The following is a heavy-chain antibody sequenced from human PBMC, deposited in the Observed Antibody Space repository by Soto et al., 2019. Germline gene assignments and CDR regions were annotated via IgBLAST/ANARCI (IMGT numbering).Heavy chain of an antibody. Sequence: EVQLVESGGGLVQPGGSLRLSCAASGLTFSSYWMHWVRQAPGKGLVWVSRISTDGSVTTYADSVKGRFTISRDNAKNTLYLQMNSLRTEDTAVFYCARATYSSGWWGFDYCGQGTLVTVSS. D-gene: IGHD6-19*01. CDR3: ARATYSSGWWGFDY. CDR2: ISTDGSVT. V-gene: IGHV3-74*01. J-gene: IGHJ4*02. CDR1: GLTFSSYW.